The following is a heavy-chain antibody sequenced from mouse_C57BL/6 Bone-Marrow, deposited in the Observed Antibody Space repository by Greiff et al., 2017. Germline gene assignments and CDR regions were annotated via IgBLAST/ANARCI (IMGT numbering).Heavy chain of an antibody. CDR1: GFTFSDYG. J-gene: IGHJ1*03. CDR2: ISSGSSTI. CDR3: ARGVHGYFDV. V-gene: IGHV5-17*01. Sequence: EVQLVESGGGLVKPGGSLKLSCAASGFTFSDYGMHWVRQAPEQGLEWVAYISSGSSTIYYADTVQGRYPISREHAKNTLFLQMTSLRSEDTAMYYCARGVHGYFDVWGTGTTVTVAS.